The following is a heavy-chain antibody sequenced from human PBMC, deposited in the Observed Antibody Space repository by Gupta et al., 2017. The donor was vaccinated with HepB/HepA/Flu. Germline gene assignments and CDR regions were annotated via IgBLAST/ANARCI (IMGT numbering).Heavy chain of an antibody. CDR1: GDSVSGSSVV. CDR3: ARDPPEFYYGLDV. V-gene: IGHV6-1*01. CDR2: TYFRSRWYT. D-gene: IGHD3-10*01. Sequence: QVQLQQSGPGLVKPSQTLSLTCAISGDSVSGSSVVWTWIRQSPSRGLEWLGRTYFRSRWYTDYAVSVKSRIIINADTSKNHFSLQLNSVTPEDTAVYYCARDPPEFYYGLDVWGLGTSVIVSS. J-gene: IGHJ6*02.